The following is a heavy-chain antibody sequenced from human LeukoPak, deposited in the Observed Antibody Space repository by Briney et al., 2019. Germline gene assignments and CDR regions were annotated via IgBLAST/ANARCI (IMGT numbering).Heavy chain of an antibody. J-gene: IGHJ6*03. D-gene: IGHD2-21*01. CDR3: ARIRGYSATYYYYYYMDV. V-gene: IGHV4-34*01. Sequence: SETLSLTCAVYGGSFSGYYWSWIRQPPGKGLEWIGDINHSGSTNYNPSLKSRVTISVDTSKNQFSLKLSSVTAADTAVYYCARIRGYSATYYYYYYMDVWGKGTTVSVSS. CDR1: GGSFSGYY. CDR2: INHSGST.